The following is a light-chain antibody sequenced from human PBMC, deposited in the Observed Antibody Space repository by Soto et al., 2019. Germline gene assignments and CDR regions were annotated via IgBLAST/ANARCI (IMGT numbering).Light chain of an antibody. Sequence: QSALTQPASVSGSPGQSITISCTGTSSDVGGYNYVSWYQQHPGKAPKLMIYDVSNRPSGVSNRFSGSKSGNTASLTISGLQAEDEADYYCSSYTSSIPNVVFGGGTKLTV. V-gene: IGLV2-14*01. CDR3: SSYTSSIPNVV. CDR1: SSDVGGYNY. J-gene: IGLJ2*01. CDR2: DVS.